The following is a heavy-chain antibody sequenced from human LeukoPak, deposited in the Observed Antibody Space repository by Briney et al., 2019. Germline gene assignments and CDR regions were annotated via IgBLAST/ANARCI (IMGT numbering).Heavy chain of an antibody. Sequence: PGGSLRLSCAASGFTFSSYSMNWVRQAPGKGLEWVSSISSSSSYIYYADSVKGRFTISRDNAKNSLYLQMNSLRAEDTAVYYCARDSYDSSGPYVDYWGQGTLVTVSS. CDR1: GFTFSSYS. J-gene: IGHJ4*02. CDR3: ARDSYDSSGPYVDY. CDR2: ISSSSSYI. V-gene: IGHV3-21*01. D-gene: IGHD3-22*01.